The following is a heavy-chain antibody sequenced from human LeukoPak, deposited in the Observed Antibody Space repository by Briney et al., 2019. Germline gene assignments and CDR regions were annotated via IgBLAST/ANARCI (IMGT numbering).Heavy chain of an antibody. CDR3: AKGLSNLVDDYDILTGPFDY. D-gene: IGHD3-9*01. CDR1: GFTFSSYA. V-gene: IGHV3-23*01. J-gene: IGHJ4*02. Sequence: PGGSLRLSCAASGFTFSSYAMSWVRQAPGKGLEWVSAISGSGGSTYYADSVKGRFTISRDNSKNTLYLQMNSLRAEDTAVYYCAKGLSNLVDDYDILTGPFDYWGQGTLVTVSS. CDR2: ISGSGGST.